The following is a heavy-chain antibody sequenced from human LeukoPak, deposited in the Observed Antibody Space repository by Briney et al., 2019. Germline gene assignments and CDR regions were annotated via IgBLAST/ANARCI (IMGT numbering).Heavy chain of an antibody. CDR2: IIPIFGTA. D-gene: IGHD2-2*01. CDR3: ARDARHRYCSSTSCYRGWLDP. J-gene: IGHJ5*02. CDR1: RGTFSSYA. V-gene: IGHV1-69*13. Sequence: SVKVSCKASRGTFSSYAISWVRQAPGQGLEWMGGIIPIFGTANYAQKFQGRVTITADESTSTAYMELSSLRSEDTAVYYCARDARHRYCSSTSCYRGWLDPWGQGTLAPSPQ.